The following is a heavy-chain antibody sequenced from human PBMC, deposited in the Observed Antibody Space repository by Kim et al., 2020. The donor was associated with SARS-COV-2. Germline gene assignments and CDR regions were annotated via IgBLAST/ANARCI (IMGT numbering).Heavy chain of an antibody. V-gene: IGHV3-7*01. CDR2: SEK. CDR3: AGGPGFLFRV. D-gene: IGHD1-1*01. J-gene: IGHJ3*01. Sequence: SEKNYVDSVKSRFTISRDSAKNSLYLQMNSLRGEDTAVYYCAGGPGFLFRVWGQGTMVTVSS.